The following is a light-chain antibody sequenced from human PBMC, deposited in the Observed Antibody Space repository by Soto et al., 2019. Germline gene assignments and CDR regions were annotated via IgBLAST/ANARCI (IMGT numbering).Light chain of an antibody. Sequence: IKLTQTPSSLAASLGDRVTITCRASQTIGTYVNWYRQKSGTAPELLIYDASTLQSGVPSRFRGGASGTDFTLTISSLQLDDFATYYCQHSYSYSLTFGQGTKV. V-gene: IGKV1-39*01. CDR2: DAS. J-gene: IGKJ1*01. CDR1: QTIGTY. CDR3: QHSYSYSLT.